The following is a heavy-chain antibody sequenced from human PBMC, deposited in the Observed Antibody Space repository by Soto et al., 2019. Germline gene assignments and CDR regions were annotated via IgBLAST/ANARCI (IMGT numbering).Heavy chain of an antibody. V-gene: IGHV3-21*01. D-gene: IGHD2-21*02. Sequence: GALRLSCEASGFSFSTYSMHWVRQSPGKGLEWVSSIGRRSDIYYADSVKGRFTISRDNAKNSVSLQMNSLRDEDTAVYYCAREETAWPLAYGLDVWGQGTTVTVSS. CDR3: AREETAWPLAYGLDV. CDR1: GFSFSTYS. CDR2: IGRRSDI. J-gene: IGHJ6*02.